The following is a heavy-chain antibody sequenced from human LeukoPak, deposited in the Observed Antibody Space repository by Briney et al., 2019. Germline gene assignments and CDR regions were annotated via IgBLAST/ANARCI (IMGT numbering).Heavy chain of an antibody. J-gene: IGHJ4*02. CDR2: INHSGST. V-gene: IGHV4-34*01. CDR3: ARATRKAPRSSTSCYDY. Sequence: PSETLSLTCAVYGGSFSGYYWSWIRQPPGKGLEWIGEINHSGSTNYNPSLKSRVTISVDTSKNQFSLKLSSVTAADTAVYYCARATRKAPRSSTSCYDYWGQGTLVTVSS. CDR1: GGSFSGYY. D-gene: IGHD2-2*01.